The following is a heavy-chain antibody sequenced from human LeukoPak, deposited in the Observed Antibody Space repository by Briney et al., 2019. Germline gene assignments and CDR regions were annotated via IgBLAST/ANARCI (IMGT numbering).Heavy chain of an antibody. J-gene: IGHJ4*02. CDR3: ARDLSTGTAMVEDQFDY. CDR2: TYYRSTKWYN. V-gene: IGHV6-1*01. D-gene: IGHD5-18*01. Sequence: SQTLSLTCALSGDSVSSNSAAWIWVRQSPSRGLEWLGRTYYRSTKWYNDYAISVKSRITISPDTSKNQFSLQLNSVTPEDTAVYYCARDLSTGTAMVEDQFDYWGQGTLVTVSS. CDR1: GDSVSSNSAA.